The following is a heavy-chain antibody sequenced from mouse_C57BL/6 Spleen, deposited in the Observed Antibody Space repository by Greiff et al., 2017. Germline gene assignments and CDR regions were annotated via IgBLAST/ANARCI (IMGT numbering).Heavy chain of an antibody. J-gene: IGHJ3*01. CDR3: AREDYDYDVWFAY. V-gene: IGHV1-39*01. CDR1: GYSFTDSN. CDR2: INPNYGTT. D-gene: IGHD2-4*01. Sequence: ESGYSFTDSNMTWVKQSNGKSLEWIGVINPNYGTTSYNQKFKGKATLTVDQSSSTAYMQLNSLTSEDSAVYYCAREDYDYDVWFAYWGQGTLVTVSA.